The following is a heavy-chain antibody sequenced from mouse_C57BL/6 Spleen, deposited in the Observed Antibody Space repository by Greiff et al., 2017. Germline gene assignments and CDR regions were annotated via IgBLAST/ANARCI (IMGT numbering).Heavy chain of an antibody. J-gene: IGHJ1*03. V-gene: IGHV1-55*01. Sequence: QVQLQQPGAELVKPGASVKMSCKASGYTFTSYWITWVKQRPGQGLEWIGDIYPGSGSTNYNEKFKSKATLTVDTSSSTAYMQLSSLTSEDSAVYYCARITTVVGGWYFDVWGTGTTVTVSS. CDR3: ARITTVVGGWYFDV. CDR1: GYTFTSYW. D-gene: IGHD1-1*01. CDR2: IYPGSGST.